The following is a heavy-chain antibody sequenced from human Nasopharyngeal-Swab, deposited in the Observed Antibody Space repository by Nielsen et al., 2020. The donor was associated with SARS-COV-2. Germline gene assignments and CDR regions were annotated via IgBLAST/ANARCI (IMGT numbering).Heavy chain of an antibody. Sequence: WVRQAPGQGLEWMGRINPNSGGTNYAQKFQGRVTMTRDTSISTAYMELSRLRSDDTAVYYCARDREYFQHWGQGTPVTVSS. V-gene: IGHV1-2*06. J-gene: IGHJ1*01. CDR3: ARDREYFQH. CDR2: INPNSGGT.